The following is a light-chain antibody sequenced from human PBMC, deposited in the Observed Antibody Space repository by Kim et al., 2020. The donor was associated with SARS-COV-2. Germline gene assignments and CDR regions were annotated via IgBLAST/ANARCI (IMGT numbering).Light chain of an antibody. V-gene: IGKV1-8*01. CDR1: QDISSY. Sequence: AIQITQSPSSLSASTGDRVTITCRASQDISSYLAWYQQRPGRAPKLLIYAASTLQSGVPSRFSGSGSGTDFTLTISCLQSEDFAAYYCQQYYSNPRTFGGGTKVEI. CDR3: QQYYSNPRT. J-gene: IGKJ4*01. CDR2: AAS.